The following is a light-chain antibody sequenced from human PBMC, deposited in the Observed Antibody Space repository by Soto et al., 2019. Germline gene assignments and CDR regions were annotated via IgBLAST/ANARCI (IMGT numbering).Light chain of an antibody. V-gene: IGLV2-14*01. CDR2: EVS. J-gene: IGLJ3*02. CDR3: SSYTSSSTLVV. Sequence: SVLTQPASVSGSPGQSITISCTGTSSDVGGYNYVSWYQQHPGKAPKLMIYEVSNRPSGVSNRFSGSKSGNTASLTISGLQAEDEADYYCSSYTSSSTLVVFGGGTQLTAL. CDR1: SSDVGGYNY.